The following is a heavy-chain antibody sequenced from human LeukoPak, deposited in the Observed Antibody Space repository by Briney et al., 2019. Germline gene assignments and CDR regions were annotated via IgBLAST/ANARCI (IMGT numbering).Heavy chain of an antibody. CDR2: ISSSSSYI. V-gene: IGHV3-21*01. CDR1: GFTFSSYS. J-gene: IGHJ3*02. D-gene: IGHD6-13*01. CDR3: AKEGYSSSWYYAFDI. Sequence: GESLRLSCAASGFTFSSYSMNWVRQAQGKGLEWVSSISSSSSYIYYADSVKGRFTISRDNSKNTLYLQMNSLRAEDTAVYYCAKEGYSSSWYYAFDIWGQGTMVTVSS.